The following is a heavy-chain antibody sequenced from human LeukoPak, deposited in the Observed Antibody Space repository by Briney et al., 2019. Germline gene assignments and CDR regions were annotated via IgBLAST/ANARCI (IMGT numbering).Heavy chain of an antibody. Sequence: GESLKISCKGSGYSFTSYWISWVRQMPGKGLEWMGRIDPSDSYTNYSPPFQGHVTISADKSITTAYLQWSSLEASDTAMYYCARHQYSSGANYWGQGTLVTVSS. D-gene: IGHD6-25*01. CDR2: IDPSDSYT. V-gene: IGHV5-10-1*01. CDR3: ARHQYSSGANY. CDR1: GYSFTSYW. J-gene: IGHJ4*02.